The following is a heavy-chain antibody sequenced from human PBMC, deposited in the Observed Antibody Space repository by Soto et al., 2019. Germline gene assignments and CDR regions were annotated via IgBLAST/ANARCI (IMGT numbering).Heavy chain of an antibody. CDR2: INAGNGNT. CDR3: ARRVMDV. V-gene: IGHV1-3*01. Sequence: ASVKVSCKASGYTFTNYAMHWVRQAPGQRLEWMGWINAGNGNTKYSQKFQGRVTITRDTSASTAYMELSNLKSEDTAVYYCARRVMDVWGQGTTVTVSS. CDR1: GYTFTNYA. J-gene: IGHJ6*02.